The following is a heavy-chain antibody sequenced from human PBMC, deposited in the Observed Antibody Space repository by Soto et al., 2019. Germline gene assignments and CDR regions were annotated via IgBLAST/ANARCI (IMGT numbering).Heavy chain of an antibody. D-gene: IGHD2-2*01. Sequence: GESLKISCKGSGYSFTSYWISWVRQMTGKGLEWMGRIDPSDSYTNYSPSFQGHVTISADKSISTAYLQWSSLKASDTAMYYCASSPRGYCSSTSCRELGNYYGMDVWGQGTTVTVSS. J-gene: IGHJ6*02. V-gene: IGHV5-10-1*01. CDR1: GYSFTSYW. CDR3: ASSPRGYCSSTSCRELGNYYGMDV. CDR2: IDPSDSYT.